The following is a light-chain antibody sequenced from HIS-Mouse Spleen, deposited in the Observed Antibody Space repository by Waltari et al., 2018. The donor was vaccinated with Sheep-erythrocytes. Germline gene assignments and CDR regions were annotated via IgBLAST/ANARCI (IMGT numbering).Light chain of an antibody. V-gene: IGLV2-11*01. CDR2: DVS. Sequence: QSALTQPRTVSGSPGQPVTISCTGTSSDAGGHHHVSWYQQHPGKAPKLIFNDVSKRASGVPDSVSRSESCDTASLSISALRSDEQAYYCCCSYADSYAFWVFGGGTKLTVL. J-gene: IGLJ3*02. CDR1: SSDAGGHHH. CDR3: CSYADSYAFWV.